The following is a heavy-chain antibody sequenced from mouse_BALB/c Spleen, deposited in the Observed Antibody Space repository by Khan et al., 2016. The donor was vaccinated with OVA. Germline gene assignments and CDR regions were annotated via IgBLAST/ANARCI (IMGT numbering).Heavy chain of an antibody. CDR3: ARDGSRYNYAMDY. V-gene: IGHV3-2*02. J-gene: IGHJ4*01. D-gene: IGHD2-3*01. CDR1: GYSITSDYA. CDR2: INYSGST. Sequence: EVKLEESGPGLVNPSQSLSLTCTVTGYSITSDYAWNWIRQFPGNKLEWMGYINYSGSTNYNPALKSRISITRDTSKNQFFLQLNSVTTEDTATYYCARDGSRYNYAMDYWVQGTSVTVSS.